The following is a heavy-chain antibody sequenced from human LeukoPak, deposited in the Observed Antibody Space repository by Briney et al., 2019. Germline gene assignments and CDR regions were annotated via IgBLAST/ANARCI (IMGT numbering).Heavy chain of an antibody. Sequence: GGSLRLSCAASGFTFSSYWMSWVRQAPGKGLEWVANIKQDGSEKYYVDSVKGRFTISRDNAKNSLYLQMNSLRAEDTAVYYCARLIPTYGDYLGRFDPWGQGTLVTVSS. D-gene: IGHD4-17*01. V-gene: IGHV3-7*05. CDR2: IKQDGSEK. CDR1: GFTFSSYW. CDR3: ARLIPTYGDYLGRFDP. J-gene: IGHJ5*02.